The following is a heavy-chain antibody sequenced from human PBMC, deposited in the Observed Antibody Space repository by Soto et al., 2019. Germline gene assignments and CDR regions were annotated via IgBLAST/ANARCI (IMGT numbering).Heavy chain of an antibody. Sequence: EVQLVQSGAEVKKPGESLRISCKGSGYSFTSYWISWVRQMPGKGLEWMGRIDPSDSYTNYSPSFQGHVTISADKSISTAYLQWSSLKASDSAMYYCARSAGIRDEIDYWGQGTLVTVSS. CDR1: GYSFTSYW. D-gene: IGHD6-13*01. J-gene: IGHJ4*02. V-gene: IGHV5-10-1*01. CDR3: ARSAGIRDEIDY. CDR2: IDPSDSYT.